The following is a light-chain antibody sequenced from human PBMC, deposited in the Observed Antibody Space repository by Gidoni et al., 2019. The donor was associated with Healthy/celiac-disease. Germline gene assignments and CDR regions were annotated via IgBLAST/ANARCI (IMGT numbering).Light chain of an antibody. CDR3: SSYTSSSTLVV. J-gene: IGLJ2*01. Sequence: QSALTQPASVSGSPGQSITISCTGTRSDVGGYNYVSWYQQHPCKAPKLMIYDVSNRPSGVSNRFSGSKSGNTASLTISGLQAEDEADYYCSSYTSSSTLVVFGGGTKLTVL. V-gene: IGLV2-14*01. CDR2: DVS. CDR1: RSDVGGYNY.